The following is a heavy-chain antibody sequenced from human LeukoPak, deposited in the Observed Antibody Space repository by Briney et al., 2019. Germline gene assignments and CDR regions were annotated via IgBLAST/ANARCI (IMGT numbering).Heavy chain of an antibody. D-gene: IGHD3-9*01. Sequence: SVKVSCKASGGTFSSYAISWVRQAPGQGLEWMGRIIPIFGIANYAQKFQGRVTITADKSTSTVYMELSSLRSEDTAVYYCARDNYDILTGHTYYYFDYWGQGTLVTVSS. J-gene: IGHJ4*02. CDR2: IIPIFGIA. CDR1: GGTFSSYA. CDR3: ARDNYDILTGHTYYYFDY. V-gene: IGHV1-69*04.